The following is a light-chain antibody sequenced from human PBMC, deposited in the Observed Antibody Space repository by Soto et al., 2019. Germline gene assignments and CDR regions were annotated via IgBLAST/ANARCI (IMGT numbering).Light chain of an antibody. V-gene: IGKV1-5*01. Sequence: DIQMTQSPSTLSASVGDRITIXXRASQSISSWLAWYQQKPGKAPYXLISDVSSLERGVPSRFSGSGAGTEFTLTISSMQPDDFATFYCQQYNGYSRTFGQGTKVDIK. CDR1: QSISSW. CDR2: DVS. J-gene: IGKJ1*01. CDR3: QQYNGYSRT.